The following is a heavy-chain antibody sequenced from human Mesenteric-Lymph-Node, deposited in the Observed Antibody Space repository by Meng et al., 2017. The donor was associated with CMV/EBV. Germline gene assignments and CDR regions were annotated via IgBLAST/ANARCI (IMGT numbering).Heavy chain of an antibody. CDR3: ASDTGFGTAYYHFYGLDV. J-gene: IGHJ6*02. D-gene: IGHD3-9*01. CDR1: GFNFNNYG. V-gene: IGHV3-30*19. CDR2: ISFDGTNV. Sequence: GESLKISCVMSGFNFNNYGTHWVRQAPGQGLEWVAVISFDGTNVYYADSVKGRFTISRDNSNNTLHLQMNSLRPEDAAVYYCASDTGFGTAYYHFYGLDVWGQGTTVTVSS.